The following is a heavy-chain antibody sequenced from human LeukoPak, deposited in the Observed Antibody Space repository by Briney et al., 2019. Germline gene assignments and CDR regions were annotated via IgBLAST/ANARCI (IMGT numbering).Heavy chain of an antibody. CDR2: INWNGGST. CDR3: GRGWDCSGGSCEYYFDY. D-gene: IGHD2-15*01. Sequence: GGSLRLSCAASGFTFDDYGMSWVRQAPGKGLEWVSGINWNGGSTGYADSVKGRFTISRDNAKNSLYLQMNSLRAEDTALYYCGRGWDCSGGSCEYYFDYWGQGTLVTVSS. V-gene: IGHV3-20*04. CDR1: GFTFDDYG. J-gene: IGHJ4*02.